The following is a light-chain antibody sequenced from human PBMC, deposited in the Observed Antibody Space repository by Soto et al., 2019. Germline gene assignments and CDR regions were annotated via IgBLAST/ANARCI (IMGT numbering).Light chain of an antibody. CDR1: QGISSY. J-gene: IGKJ4*01. CDR3: LQYYSYPLT. CDR2: ASS. V-gene: IGKV1-8*01. Sequence: AIRMTQSPSSFSASTGDRVTITCRASQGISSYLACYQQKPGKAPKLLIYASSTLQSGAPSRFIGSGSGTDFTLTISCLQSEDFATYYCLQYYSYPLTFGGGTKVEIK.